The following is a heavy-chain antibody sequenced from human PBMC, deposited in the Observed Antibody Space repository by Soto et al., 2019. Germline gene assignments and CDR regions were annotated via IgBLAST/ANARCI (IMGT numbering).Heavy chain of an antibody. Sequence: QVQLVESGGGVVQPGRSLRLSCAASGFTFSSYGMHWVRQAPGKGLEWVAVISYDGSNKYYADSVKGRFTISRDNSKTELYLQMNSLMAEDSAVYYCAILSIAVAGYSNYWGQGTLVTVSS. CDR3: AILSIAVAGYSNY. CDR2: ISYDGSNK. CDR1: GFTFSSYG. V-gene: IGHV3-30*03. D-gene: IGHD6-19*01. J-gene: IGHJ4*02.